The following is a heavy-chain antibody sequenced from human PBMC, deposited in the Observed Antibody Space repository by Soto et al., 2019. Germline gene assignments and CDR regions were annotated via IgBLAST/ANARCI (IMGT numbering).Heavy chain of an antibody. CDR1: GGSISSGGYY. CDR2: IYYSGST. Sequence: PSETLSLTCTVSGGSISSGGYYWSWIRQHPGKGLEWIGYIYYSGSTYYNPSLKSRVTISVDTSTNQFSLKLSSVTAADTAVYYCARLVRGYGGYENAPHCDYWGQGTLVTVSS. J-gene: IGHJ4*02. D-gene: IGHD5-12*01. V-gene: IGHV4-31*03. CDR3: ARLVRGYGGYENAPHCDY.